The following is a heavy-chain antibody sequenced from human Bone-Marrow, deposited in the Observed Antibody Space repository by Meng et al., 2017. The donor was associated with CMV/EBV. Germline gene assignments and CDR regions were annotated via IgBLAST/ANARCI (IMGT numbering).Heavy chain of an antibody. J-gene: IGHJ4*02. CDR1: GYTFTGYY. CDR3: ARWAWGVNEGKYYFDY. V-gene: IGHV1-2*02. D-gene: IGHD1-1*01. CDR2: INPNSGGT. Sequence: QVQLVQSGAEVKKPGASVKVSCKASGYTFTGYYMHRVRQAPGQGLEWMGWINPNSGGTNYAQKFQGRVTMTRDTSISTAYMELSRLRSDDTAVYYCARWAWGVNEGKYYFDYWGQGTLVTVSS.